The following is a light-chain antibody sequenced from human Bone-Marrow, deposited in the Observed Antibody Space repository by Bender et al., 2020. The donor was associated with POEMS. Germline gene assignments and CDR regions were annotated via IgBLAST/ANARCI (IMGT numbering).Light chain of an antibody. CDR3: QVWDSSSDHPWV. CDR2: DDS. Sequence: SYVLTQPPSVSVAPGQTAKITCGGDNIASKNVHWYQQKSGQAPVLVLYDDSQRPSGVPERFSGANSENTATLSISRVDAGDEADYYCQVWDSSSDHPWVFGGGTKLTVL. J-gene: IGLJ3*02. CDR1: NIASKN. V-gene: IGLV3-21*02.